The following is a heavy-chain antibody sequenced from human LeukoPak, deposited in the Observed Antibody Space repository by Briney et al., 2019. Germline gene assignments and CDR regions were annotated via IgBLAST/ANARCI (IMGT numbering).Heavy chain of an antibody. Sequence: PSETLSLTCAVYGGSFSSYYWSWFRQPPGKGLEWIGYIYNSGGTNYNPSLKSRVTISVDTSKNQFSLKLSSVTAADTAVYYCARAGSGYSFDIWGQGTMVTVSS. CDR1: GGSFSSYY. D-gene: IGHD3-22*01. CDR2: IYNSGGT. CDR3: ARAGSGYSFDI. V-gene: IGHV4-59*01. J-gene: IGHJ3*02.